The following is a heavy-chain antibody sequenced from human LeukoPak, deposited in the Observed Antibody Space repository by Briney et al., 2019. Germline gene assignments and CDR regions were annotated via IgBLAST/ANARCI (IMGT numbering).Heavy chain of an antibody. Sequence: SVKVSCKASGGTFSSYAISWVRQAPGQGLEWMGGIIPIFGTANYAQKFQGRVTITADGSTSTAYMELSSLRSEDTAVYYCARGKNTAMEIDYWGQGTLVTVSS. J-gene: IGHJ4*02. D-gene: IGHD5-18*01. CDR3: ARGKNTAMEIDY. V-gene: IGHV1-69*13. CDR2: IIPIFGTA. CDR1: GGTFSSYA.